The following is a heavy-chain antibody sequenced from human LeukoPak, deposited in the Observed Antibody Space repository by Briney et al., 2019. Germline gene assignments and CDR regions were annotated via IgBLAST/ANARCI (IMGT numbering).Heavy chain of an antibody. J-gene: IGHJ4*02. CDR3: ARELDYGDYGGFDY. Sequence: SETLSLTCTVSGGSISSGGYYWSWIRQHPGKGLEWIGYIYYSGSTYYNPSLKSRVTISVDTSKNQFSLELISVTAADTAVYYCARELDYGDYGGFDYWGQGTLVTVSS. V-gene: IGHV4-31*03. D-gene: IGHD4-17*01. CDR2: IYYSGST. CDR1: GGSISSGGYY.